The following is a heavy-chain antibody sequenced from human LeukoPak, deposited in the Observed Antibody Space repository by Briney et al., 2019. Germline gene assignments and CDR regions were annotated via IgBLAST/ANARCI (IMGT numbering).Heavy chain of an antibody. Sequence: GGSLRLSCAASGFNFSAYWMSWVRQAPGKGLEWVANIKQDGSEKYYVDSVRGRFTISRDNAKNSLYLQMNSLRAEDTAVYYCGSGSTWLPRGQGTLVTVSS. CDR2: IKQDGSEK. D-gene: IGHD6-13*01. V-gene: IGHV3-7*01. CDR1: GFNFSAYW. CDR3: GSGSTWLP. J-gene: IGHJ4*02.